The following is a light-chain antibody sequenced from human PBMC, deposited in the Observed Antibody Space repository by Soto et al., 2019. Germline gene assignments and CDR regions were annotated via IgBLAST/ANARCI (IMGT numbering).Light chain of an antibody. V-gene: IGKV3-20*01. J-gene: IGKJ2*01. Sequence: ETVLTQSPATLSLSPGERASLSCRASQSVFSSLAWYQQKPGQAPRLLIYGASTRATGIPDRFSGSGSGTDFTLTISRLEPEDFAVYYCQQYGSSFMYTFGQGTKVEIK. CDR2: GAS. CDR1: QSVFSS. CDR3: QQYGSSFMYT.